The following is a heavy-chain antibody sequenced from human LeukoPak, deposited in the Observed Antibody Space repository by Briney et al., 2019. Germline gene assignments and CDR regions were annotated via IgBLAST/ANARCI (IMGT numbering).Heavy chain of an antibody. CDR1: GYTFTSYD. J-gene: IGHJ4*02. CDR2: MNPNSGNT. Sequence: GASVKVSCKASGYTFTSYDINWVRQATGQGLEWMGWMNPNSGNTGYAQKFQGRVTITRDMSTSTVYMELSSLRSEDTAVYYCARASSSSVPYFDYWGQGTLVTVSS. D-gene: IGHD6-6*01. V-gene: IGHV1-8*03. CDR3: ARASSSSVPYFDY.